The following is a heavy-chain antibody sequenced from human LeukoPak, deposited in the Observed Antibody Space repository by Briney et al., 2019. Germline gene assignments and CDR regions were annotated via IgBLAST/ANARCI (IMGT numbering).Heavy chain of an antibody. CDR2: IKEDGSEE. J-gene: IGHJ4*01. CDR1: GFTFSIYW. V-gene: IGHV3-7*01. Sequence: GGSLRLSCTASGFTFSIYWMSWVRQAPGKGLEWVASIKEDGSEEHYVDSGKGGFTISRENERKSVHVQMNSLRAEDTAVYFCARIRPGNYFDYWGQGALVTVSS. CDR3: ARIRPGNYFDY. D-gene: IGHD6-6*01.